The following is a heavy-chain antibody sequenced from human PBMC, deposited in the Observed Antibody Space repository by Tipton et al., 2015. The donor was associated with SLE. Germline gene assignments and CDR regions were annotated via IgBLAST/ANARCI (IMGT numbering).Heavy chain of an antibody. D-gene: IGHD3-10*01. CDR3: ARKQWFGELSAFDI. V-gene: IGHV3-7*01. J-gene: IGHJ3*02. Sequence: SLRLSCAASGFTFSNYWVTWVRRTPGKGLEWVASINQDGSEKSYVDSVKGRFTISRDNAKNSLHLQMISLRAEETAVYYCARKQWFGELSAFDIWGQGTMVTVSS. CDR1: GFTFSNYW. CDR2: INQDGSEK.